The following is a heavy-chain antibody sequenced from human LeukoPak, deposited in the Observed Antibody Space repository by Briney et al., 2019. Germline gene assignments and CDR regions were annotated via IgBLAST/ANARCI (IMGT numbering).Heavy chain of an antibody. Sequence: GGSLRLSCAASGFTFSSFSMNWVRQGPGKGLEWISYISNSASSIQYADSVKGRFTISRDNSKNTVYLQMNSLRAEDTAVYYCARDKRYSLYGMDVWGQGTTVTVSS. CDR2: ISNSASSI. CDR1: GFTFSSFS. J-gene: IGHJ6*02. D-gene: IGHD5-18*01. CDR3: ARDKRYSLYGMDV. V-gene: IGHV3-48*01.